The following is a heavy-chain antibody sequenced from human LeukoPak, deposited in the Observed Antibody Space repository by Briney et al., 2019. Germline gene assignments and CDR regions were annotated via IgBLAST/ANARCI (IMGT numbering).Heavy chain of an antibody. D-gene: IGHD2-2*01. J-gene: IGHJ4*02. CDR1: GYTFTGYY. CDR2: INPNSGGT. V-gene: IGHV1-2*02. Sequence: ASVKVSCKSSGYTFTGYYMHWVRQAPGLGLEWMGWINPNSGGTNYAQKSLGRVTMTRDTSISTAYMELSSLRSDDTAVYYCARSAPYCSSTNCAFGYWGQGTLVTVSS. CDR3: ARSAPYCSSTNCAFGY.